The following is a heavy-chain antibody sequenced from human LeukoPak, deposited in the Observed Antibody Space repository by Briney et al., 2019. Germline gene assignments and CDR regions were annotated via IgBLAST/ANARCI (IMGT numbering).Heavy chain of an antibody. Sequence: SETLSLTCTVSGGSISSSSYYWGWIRQPPGKGLEWIGSIYYSGDTYYNPSLKSRATISVDTSKKQFSLKLSSVTAADTAVYYFASALYFYERRGVFDIWGQGTMVTVSS. D-gene: IGHD2-8*01. CDR2: IYYSGDT. V-gene: IGHV4-39*01. CDR1: GGSISSSSYY. CDR3: ASALYFYERRGVFDI. J-gene: IGHJ3*02.